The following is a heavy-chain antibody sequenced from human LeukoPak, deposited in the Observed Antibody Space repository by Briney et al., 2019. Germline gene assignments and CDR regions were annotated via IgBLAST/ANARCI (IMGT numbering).Heavy chain of an antibody. Sequence: SVTVSCKASGGTFISYAISWVRQAPGQGLEWMGGIIPIFGTANYAQKFQGRVTITADESTSTAYMELSSLRSEDTAVYYCARDLGDYYDSSGPFDYWGQGTLVTVSS. D-gene: IGHD3-22*01. CDR3: ARDLGDYYDSSGPFDY. CDR2: IIPIFGTA. V-gene: IGHV1-69*13. CDR1: GGTFISYA. J-gene: IGHJ4*02.